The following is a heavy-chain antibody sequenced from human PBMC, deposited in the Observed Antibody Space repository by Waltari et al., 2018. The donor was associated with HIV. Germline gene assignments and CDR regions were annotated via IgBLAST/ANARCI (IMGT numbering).Heavy chain of an antibody. V-gene: IGHV4-39*01. CDR1: GGSVCSSSYF. Sequence: QLQLQESGPGLVKPSETLTLTCTLSGGSVCSSSYFWGWIRQPLGKGLEWVGRNYYTGIAYYTPTVKRRVPLSVHTAKNEVSLKVTSVTAADAAVYYCSRHTLVISAAYWIFDLSARGTMVTVYS. J-gene: IGHJ2*01. CDR3: SRHTLVISAAYWIFDL. CDR2: NYYTGIA. D-gene: IGHD2-15*01.